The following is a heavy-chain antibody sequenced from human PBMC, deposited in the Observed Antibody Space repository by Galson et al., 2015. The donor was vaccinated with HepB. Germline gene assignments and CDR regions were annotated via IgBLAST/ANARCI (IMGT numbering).Heavy chain of an antibody. V-gene: IGHV3-33*01. Sequence: SLRLSCAASGFTLSSHVMHWVRQAPGKGLEWVAMIWYDGGLKYFADSVKGRFTISRDNSKNTLYLQMNSLRVEDTAVYYCVREGGEVAGPTTPRSSSGFDIWGQGTMVTAS. CDR1: GFTLSSHV. J-gene: IGHJ3*02. CDR2: IWYDGGLK. D-gene: IGHD1-14*01. CDR3: VREGGEVAGPTTPRSSSGFDI.